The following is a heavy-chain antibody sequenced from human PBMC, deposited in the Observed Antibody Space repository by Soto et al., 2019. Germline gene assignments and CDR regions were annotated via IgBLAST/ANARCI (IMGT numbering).Heavy chain of an antibody. Sequence: EVQLLESGGALVHPGGSLRLSCAASGFAFSTYAMTWVRQAPGKGLEWVSVISGIGGSAYYAASVKGRFTISRDNSKNTLFLHMNGTRAEDTAVYYCTIVAKRTAAGGFEYHTYSMDVWAKGPTFTVSS. D-gene: IGHD5-12*01. CDR3: TIVAKRTAAGGFEYHTYSMDV. V-gene: IGHV3-23*01. CDR2: ISGIGGSA. J-gene: IGHJ6*04. CDR1: GFAFSTYA.